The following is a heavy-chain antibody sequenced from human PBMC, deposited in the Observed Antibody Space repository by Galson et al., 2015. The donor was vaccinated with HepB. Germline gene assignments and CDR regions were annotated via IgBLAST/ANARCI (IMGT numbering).Heavy chain of an antibody. CDR2: TYYRSKFYN. CDR3: ARDLVYSSASYGGEIIHYYYIDV. J-gene: IGHJ6*03. D-gene: IGHD6-19*01. V-gene: IGHV6-1*01. CDR1: GDSVSSNSAA. Sequence: CAISGDSVSSNSAAWNWIRQSPSRGLEWLGRTYYRSKFYNDYAVSVNSRISINPDTSKNQLSLHLNSVTPEDTAVYYCARDLVYSSASYGGEIIHYYYIDVWGKGTTVTVSS.